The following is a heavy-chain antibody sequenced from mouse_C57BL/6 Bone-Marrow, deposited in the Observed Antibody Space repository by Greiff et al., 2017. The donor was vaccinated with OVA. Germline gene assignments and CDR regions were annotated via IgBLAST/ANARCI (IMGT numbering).Heavy chain of an antibody. CDR3: ARYVFLRAYYAMDY. V-gene: IGHV1-26*01. CDR2: INPNNGGT. CDR1: GYTFTDYY. J-gene: IGHJ4*01. Sequence: EVQLQQSGPELVKPGASVKISCKASGYTFTDYYMNWVKQSHGKSLEWIGDINPNNGGTSYNQKFKGKATLTVDKSSSTAYMELRSLTSEDSAVYYCARYVFLRAYYAMDYWGQGTSVTVSS. D-gene: IGHD3-1*01.